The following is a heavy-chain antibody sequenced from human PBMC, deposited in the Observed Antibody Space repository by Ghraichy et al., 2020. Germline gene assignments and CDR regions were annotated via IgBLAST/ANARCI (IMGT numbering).Heavy chain of an antibody. CDR1: GGSISSSSYY. Sequence: SETLSLTCTVSGGSISSSSYYWGWIRQPPGKGLEWIGSIYYSGSTYYNPSLKSRVTISVDTSKNQFSLKLSSVTAADTAVYYCARLGGGSYCFDYWGQGTRVTVSS. D-gene: IGHD1-26*01. J-gene: IGHJ4*02. CDR3: ARLGGGSYCFDY. CDR2: IYYSGST. V-gene: IGHV4-39*01.